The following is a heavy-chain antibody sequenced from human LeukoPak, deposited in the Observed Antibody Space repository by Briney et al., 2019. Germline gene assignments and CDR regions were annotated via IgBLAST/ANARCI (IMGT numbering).Heavy chain of an antibody. CDR2: INPSGGST. CDR3: ARVTHPLAVAGTDAFDI. J-gene: IGHJ3*02. CDR1: GYTFTSYY. V-gene: IGHV1-46*01. D-gene: IGHD6-19*01. Sequence: GASVKVSCKASGYTFTSYYMHWVRQAPGQGLEWMGIINPSGGSTSYAQKFQGRVTMTRDTSTSTVYMELSSLRSEDTAVYYCARVTHPLAVAGTDAFDIWGQGTMVTVSS.